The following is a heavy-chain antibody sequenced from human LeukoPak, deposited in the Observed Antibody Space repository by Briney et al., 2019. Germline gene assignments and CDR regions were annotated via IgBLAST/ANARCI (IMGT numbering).Heavy chain of an antibody. D-gene: IGHD5/OR15-5a*01. CDR3: ARLVGLSTTASY. V-gene: IGHV1-2*02. CDR2: INPTSGGT. J-gene: IGHJ4*02. Sequence: ASVKVSCKASGYTFIGYYLHWVRQAPGQGLEWMGWINPTSGGTNYAQKSQDRVTMTRDTSINTAYMELSRLTSDDTAVYYYARLVGLSTTASYWSQGTLVIVSS. CDR1: GYTFIGYY.